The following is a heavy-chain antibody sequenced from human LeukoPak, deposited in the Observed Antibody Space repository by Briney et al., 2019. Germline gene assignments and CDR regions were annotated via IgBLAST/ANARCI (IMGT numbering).Heavy chain of an antibody. CDR3: ARSSDYFTYFGL. Sequence: GGSLRLSCVASGFTLSDYYMTWIRQAPGKGLEWVSYMSSTGNTIYYADSVKGRFTVSRDNAKNSLFLQMDSLRAEDAAVYYCARSSDYFTYFGLWGRGSLVTVSS. V-gene: IGHV3-11*04. CDR1: GFTLSDYY. CDR2: MSSTGNTI. D-gene: IGHD2/OR15-2a*01. J-gene: IGHJ2*01.